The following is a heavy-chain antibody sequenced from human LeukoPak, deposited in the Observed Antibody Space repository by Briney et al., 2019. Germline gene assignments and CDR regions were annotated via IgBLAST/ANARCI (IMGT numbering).Heavy chain of an antibody. CDR2: INPNSGGT. J-gene: IGHJ6*02. CDR1: GYTSTGYY. D-gene: IGHD4-17*01. Sequence: GASVKVSCKASGYTSTGYYMHWVRQAPGQGLEWMGRINPNSGGTNYAQKFQGRVTMTRDTSISTAYMELSRLRSDDTAVYYCARTPTDLRRGYYYGMDVWGQGTTVTVSS. CDR3: ARTPTDLRRGYYYGMDV. V-gene: IGHV1-2*06.